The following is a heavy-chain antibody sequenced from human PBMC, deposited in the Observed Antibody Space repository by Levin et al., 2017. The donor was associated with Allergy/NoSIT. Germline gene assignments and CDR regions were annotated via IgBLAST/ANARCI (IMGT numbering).Heavy chain of an antibody. V-gene: IGHV4-4*02. J-gene: IGHJ4*02. Sequence: SETLSLTCTVSGGSISASHWWGWFRQPPGKGLEWIGEILHAETTNYSPSLKSRLTISGDKSKNVLSLAVSSVTAADTAVYYCARKGSGSSTDYWGQGILVTVSS. CDR1: GGSISASHW. D-gene: IGHD3-10*01. CDR2: ILHAETT. CDR3: ARKGSGSSTDY.